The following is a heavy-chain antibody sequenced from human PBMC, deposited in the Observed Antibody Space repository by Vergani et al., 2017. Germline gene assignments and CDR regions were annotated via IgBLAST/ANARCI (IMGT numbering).Heavy chain of an antibody. V-gene: IGHV4-4*07. Sequence: QVQLQESGPGLVKPSETLSLTCTVSGGSISSYYWSWIRQPPGKGLEWIGRIYTSGSTNYNPSLKSRVTMSVDTSKNQFSLKLSSVTAADTAVYYCARDHVVPIYYYYMDVWGKGTTVTVSS. CDR2: IYTSGST. CDR3: ARDHVVPIYYYYMDV. D-gene: IGHD2-2*01. CDR1: GGSISSYY. J-gene: IGHJ6*03.